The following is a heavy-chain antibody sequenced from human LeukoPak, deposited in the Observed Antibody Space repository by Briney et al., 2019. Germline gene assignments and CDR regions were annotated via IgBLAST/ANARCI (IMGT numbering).Heavy chain of an antibody. D-gene: IGHD6-13*01. Sequence: TSETLSLTCTVSGGSISSYYWSWIRQPPGKGLEWIGYIYYSGSTNYNPSLKSRVTISVDTSKNQFSLKLSSVTAADTAVYYCARVTDSSSWAYFDYWGQGTLVTVSS. CDR3: ARVTDSSSWAYFDY. J-gene: IGHJ4*02. V-gene: IGHV4-59*01. CDR1: GGSISSYY. CDR2: IYYSGST.